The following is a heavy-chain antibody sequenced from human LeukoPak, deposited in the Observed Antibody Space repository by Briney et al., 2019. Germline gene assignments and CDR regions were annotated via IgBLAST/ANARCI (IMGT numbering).Heavy chain of an antibody. CDR1: GSTFTSYR. CDR2: ISPYNGNT. D-gene: IGHD3-10*01. J-gene: IGHJ3*02. V-gene: IGHV1-18*01. Sequence: ASVKVSCKASGSTFTSYRISWVRQAPGHGLEWMGWISPYNGNTNYAQKLQGRVTMTTHTSTSTAYLVLRSLRSEDTAVYYCARDIRLWRPMVRGVHDAFDIWGQGTMVTVSS. CDR3: ARDIRLWRPMVRGVHDAFDI.